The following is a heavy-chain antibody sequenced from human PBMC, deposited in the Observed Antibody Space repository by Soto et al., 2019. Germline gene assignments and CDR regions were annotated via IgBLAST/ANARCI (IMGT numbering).Heavy chain of an antibody. CDR1: GGSVSSGSYY. CDR3: ARVSSSWYIDY. Sequence: SETLSLTCTVSGGSVSSGSYYWSWIRQPPGKGLEWIGYIYYSGSTNYNPSLKSRVTISVDTSKNQFSLKLSSVTAADTAVYYCARVSSSWYIDYWGQGTLVTVSS. V-gene: IGHV4-61*01. J-gene: IGHJ4*02. D-gene: IGHD6-13*01. CDR2: IYYSGST.